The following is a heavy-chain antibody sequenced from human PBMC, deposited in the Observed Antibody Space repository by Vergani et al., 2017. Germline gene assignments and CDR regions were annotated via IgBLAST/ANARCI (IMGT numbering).Heavy chain of an antibody. CDR3: ARGGGGSELYGMDV. J-gene: IGHJ6*02. V-gene: IGHV1-69*02. CDR1: GGTFSSYT. D-gene: IGHD2-15*01. CDR2: NIPLLGIA. Sequence: QVQLVQSVAEVKKPGSSVMVSCKASGGTFSSYTISWVRRAPGHELEWMGRNIPLLGIANYAQKFQGRVTITADKSTSTAYMELSSLRSEDTAVYYCARGGGGSELYGMDVWGQGTTVTVSS.